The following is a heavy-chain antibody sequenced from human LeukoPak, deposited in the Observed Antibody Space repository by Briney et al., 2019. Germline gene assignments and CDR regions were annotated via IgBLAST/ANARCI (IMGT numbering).Heavy chain of an antibody. V-gene: IGHV3-48*03. J-gene: IGHJ4*02. D-gene: IGHD6-6*01. CDR2: INRDGGII. CDR1: GFTLSTYE. CDR3: ARRDHIAGRLDY. Sequence: GGSLRLSCAASGFTLSTYEMSWVRQAPGKGLEWVSYINRDGGIIYYADSVRGRFTISRDTAKNSLDLQMNSLRVEDTAIYYCARRDHIAGRLDYWGQGTLVTVYS.